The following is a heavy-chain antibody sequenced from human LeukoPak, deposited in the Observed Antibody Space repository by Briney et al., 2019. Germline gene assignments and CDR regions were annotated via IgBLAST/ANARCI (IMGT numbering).Heavy chain of an antibody. CDR1: GSTVSSNY. D-gene: IGHD1-26*01. Sequence: PEGSLRLSCAVSGSTVSSNYMSWLRQAPGRGLEWVSVLYIGGSTYYADSVKGRFTSARDDSKNTLYLQMNSLRTQNTAVYYCARDYRIEGVTGYYYYGMDVWGQGTTVTVSS. CDR3: ARDYRIEGVTGYYYYGMDV. V-gene: IGHV3-53*01. J-gene: IGHJ6*02. CDR2: LYIGGST.